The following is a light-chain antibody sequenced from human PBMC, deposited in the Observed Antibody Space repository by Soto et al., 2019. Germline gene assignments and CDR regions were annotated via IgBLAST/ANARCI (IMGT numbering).Light chain of an antibody. Sequence: EIVLTHSPGTLSLSPGERATLSCRSSQSVTSSYLAWWQQKPGQAPRLLIYGASSRATGIPDRFSGSGSGTDFTLTISRLEPEDFAVYYCKQYGSSPPTFGQGTKVDIK. CDR1: QSVTSSY. CDR2: GAS. J-gene: IGKJ1*01. CDR3: KQYGSSPPT. V-gene: IGKV3-20*01.